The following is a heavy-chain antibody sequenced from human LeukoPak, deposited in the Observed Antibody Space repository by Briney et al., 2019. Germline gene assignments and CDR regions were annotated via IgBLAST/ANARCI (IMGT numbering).Heavy chain of an antibody. CDR2: INPNSSGT. V-gene: IGHV1-2*02. Sequence: ASVKVSCKASGYTFTGYYMHWVRQAPGQGLEWMGCINPNSSGTNYAHKFQGRVTMTRDTSISTAYMEVSRLRSDDTAVYYCARARYDRSPGRIDYWGQGTLVTVSS. CDR1: GYTFTGYY. J-gene: IGHJ4*02. CDR3: ARARYDRSPGRIDY. D-gene: IGHD3-22*01.